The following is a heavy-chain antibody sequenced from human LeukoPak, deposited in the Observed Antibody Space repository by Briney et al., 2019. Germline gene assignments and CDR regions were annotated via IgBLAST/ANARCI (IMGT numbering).Heavy chain of an antibody. Sequence: SETLSLTCTVSGVSISSYYWSWIRQPPGKGLEWIGYIYYSGSTNYNPSLKSRVTISVDTSKNQFSLKLSSVTAADTAVYYCAREGEGEHYYDSSPLGYWGQGTLVTVSA. J-gene: IGHJ4*02. CDR1: GVSISSYY. CDR2: IYYSGST. CDR3: AREGEGEHYYDSSPLGY. D-gene: IGHD3-22*01. V-gene: IGHV4-59*01.